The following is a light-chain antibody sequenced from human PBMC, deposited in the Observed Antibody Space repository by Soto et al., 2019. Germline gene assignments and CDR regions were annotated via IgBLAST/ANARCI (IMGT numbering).Light chain of an antibody. V-gene: IGLV2-11*01. CDR3: CSYAGSYTPFYV. Sequence: QSALTQPRSVSGSPGQSVTISCTGTSSDVGGYNYVSWYQQHPGKAPKLMIYDVSKRPSGVPDRFSGSKSGNTASLTISGLQAADEADYYCCSYAGSYTPFYVFGTGTKVTVL. CDR1: SSDVGGYNY. CDR2: DVS. J-gene: IGLJ1*01.